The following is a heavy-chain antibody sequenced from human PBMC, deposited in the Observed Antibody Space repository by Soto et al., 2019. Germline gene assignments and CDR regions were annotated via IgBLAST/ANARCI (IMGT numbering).Heavy chain of an antibody. CDR1: GGSFSGYY. CDR2: INHSGNT. V-gene: IGHV4-34*01. J-gene: IGHJ6*02. Sequence: QVQLQQWGAGLLKPSETLSLTCAVYGGSFSGYYWSWLRQPPGKGPEWNGEINHSGNTKYTPSLESRVTISVDPSKNQFSLKPNSVSAADTAVYYCARTGGMDVWSQGATVTVSS. CDR3: ARTGGMDV.